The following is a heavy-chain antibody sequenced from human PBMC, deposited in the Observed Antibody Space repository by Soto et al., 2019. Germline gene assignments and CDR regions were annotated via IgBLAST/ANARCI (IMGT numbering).Heavy chain of an antibody. CDR2: ISSSSSYI. V-gene: IGHV3-21*01. Sequence: GGSLRLSCAASGFTFSSYSMNWVRQAPGKGLEWVSYISSSSSYIYYADSVKGRFTISRDNVKNSLYLQMNSLRAEDTAVYYCARGDGSSWTYYYYYYMDVWGKGTTVTVSS. CDR3: ARGDGSSWTYYYYYYMDV. CDR1: GFTFSSYS. D-gene: IGHD6-13*01. J-gene: IGHJ6*03.